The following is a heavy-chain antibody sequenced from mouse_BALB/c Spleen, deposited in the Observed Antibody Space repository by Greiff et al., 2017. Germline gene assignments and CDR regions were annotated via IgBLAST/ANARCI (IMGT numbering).Heavy chain of an antibody. J-gene: IGHJ3*01. Sequence: VQLQESGPGLVAPSQSLSITCTVSGFSLTGYGVNWVRQPPGKGLEWLGMIWGDGSTDYNSALKSRLSISKDNSKSQVFLKMNSLQTDDTARYYCAREGYYGRAWFAYWGQGTLVTVSA. D-gene: IGHD1-1*01. CDR3: AREGYYGRAWFAY. CDR1: GFSLTGYG. CDR2: IWGDGST. V-gene: IGHV2-6-7*01.